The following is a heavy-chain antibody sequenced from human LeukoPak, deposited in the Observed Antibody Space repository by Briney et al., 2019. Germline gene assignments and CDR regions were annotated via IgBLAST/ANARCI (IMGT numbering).Heavy chain of an antibody. CDR3: ARDRRYCSSNSCYTYWFGP. Sequence: SVKVSCKASGGTFSSYAISWVRQAPGQGLEWMGGIIPIFGTANYAQKFQGRVTITTDESTSTAYMELSSLRSEDTAVYYCARDRRYCSSNSCYTYWFGPWGQGTLVTVSS. CDR2: IIPIFGTA. V-gene: IGHV1-69*05. CDR1: GGTFSSYA. J-gene: IGHJ5*02. D-gene: IGHD2-2*02.